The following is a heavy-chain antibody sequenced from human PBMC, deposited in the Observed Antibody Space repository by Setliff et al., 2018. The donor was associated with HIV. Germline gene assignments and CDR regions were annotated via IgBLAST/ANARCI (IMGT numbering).Heavy chain of an antibody. D-gene: IGHD1-26*01. CDR1: GGSLSSYY. CDR2: INPSGSP. V-gene: IGHV4-34*01. J-gene: IGHJ4*02. Sequence: PSETLSLTCDDYGGSLSSYYWTWIRQAPGKGLEWIGEINPSGSPDYNPSLKSRVTTSVDTSRKQSSLKLKSVTVADTAVYFCARGGGPTTAYYDWGQGTLVTVSS. CDR3: ARGGGPTTAYYD.